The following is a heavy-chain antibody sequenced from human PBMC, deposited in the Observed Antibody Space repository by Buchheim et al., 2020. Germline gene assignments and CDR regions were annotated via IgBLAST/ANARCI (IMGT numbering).Heavy chain of an antibody. D-gene: IGHD4-23*01. CDR1: GYSFTSYW. Sequence: EVQLVQSGAEVKKPGESLKISCKGSGYSFTSYWIGWVRQMPGKGLEWMGIIYPGDSDTRYSPSFQGQVTTPAAKSISTAYPQWSSLKASYTAMYDWARVLTTVVTPYYYYGMDVWGQGTT. CDR2: IYPGDSDT. J-gene: IGHJ6*02. V-gene: IGHV5-51*01. CDR3: ARVLTTVVTPYYYYGMDV.